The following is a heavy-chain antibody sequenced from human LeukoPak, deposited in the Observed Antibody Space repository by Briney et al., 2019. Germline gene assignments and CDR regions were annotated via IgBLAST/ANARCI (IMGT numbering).Heavy chain of an antibody. CDR3: ARGATIFGYMDV. V-gene: IGHV4-59*01. D-gene: IGHD3-3*01. CDR2: IYYSGST. J-gene: IGHJ6*03. Sequence: SETLSLTCTVSGGSISSYYWSWIRQPPGKGLEWIGYIYYSGSTDYNPSLKSRVTISVDTSKNQSSLKLSSVTAADTAVYYCARGATIFGYMDVWGKGTTVTVSS. CDR1: GGSISSYY.